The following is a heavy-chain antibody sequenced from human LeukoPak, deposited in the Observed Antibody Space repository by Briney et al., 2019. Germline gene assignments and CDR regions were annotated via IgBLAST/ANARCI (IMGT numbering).Heavy chain of an antibody. D-gene: IGHD3-3*01. Sequence: GGSLRLSCAASGFTFSIYAMGWVRQAPGKGLEWVSTISGSGGSTYYADSVKGRFTISRDNSKNTLYLQMNSLRAEDTAVYYCAKTDTRLEWLSSNLDYWGQGTLVTVSS. CDR3: AKTDTRLEWLSSNLDY. CDR2: ISGSGGST. V-gene: IGHV3-23*01. J-gene: IGHJ4*02. CDR1: GFTFSIYA.